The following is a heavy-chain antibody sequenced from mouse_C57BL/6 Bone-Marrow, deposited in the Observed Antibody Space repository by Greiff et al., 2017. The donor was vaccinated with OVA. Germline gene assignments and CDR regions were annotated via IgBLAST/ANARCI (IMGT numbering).Heavy chain of an antibody. Sequence: VQLQQPGAELVKPGASVKLSCKASGYTFTSYWMPWVKQRPGQGLEWIGEIDPSGSYTNYNQKFKGKATLTVDTSSSTAYMQLSSLTSEDSAVYYGAREITTVYVDYGGQGTTLTVSS. CDR3: AREITTVYVDY. J-gene: IGHJ2*01. CDR2: IDPSGSYT. D-gene: IGHD1-1*01. CDR1: GYTFTSYW. V-gene: IGHV1-50*01.